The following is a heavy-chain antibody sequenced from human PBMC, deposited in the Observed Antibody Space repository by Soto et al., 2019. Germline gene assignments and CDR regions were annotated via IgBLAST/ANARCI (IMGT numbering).Heavy chain of an antibody. CDR2: ISYDGSNK. CDR1: GFTFSSYG. D-gene: IGHD3-9*01. CDR3: AKVLGLRYFDWLGRYYYYGMDV. Sequence: SCAASGFTFSSYGMHWVRQAPGKGLEWVAVISYDGSNKYYADSVKGRFTISRDNSKNTLYLQMNSLRAEDTTVYYCAKVLGLRYFDWLGRYYYYGMDVWGQGTTVTVSS. J-gene: IGHJ6*02. V-gene: IGHV3-30*18.